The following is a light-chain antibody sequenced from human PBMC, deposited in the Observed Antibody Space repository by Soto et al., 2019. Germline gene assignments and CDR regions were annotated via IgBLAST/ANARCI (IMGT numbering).Light chain of an antibody. CDR1: SSDVGGYNY. Sequence: QSVLTQPPSVSGSPGQSITISCTGTSSDVGGYNYVSWYQQHPGKAPKLMIYDVSNRPSGVSNRFSGSKSGNTASLTISGLQAEDEADYYCSSYTSSNTYVFGTGTKVTV. CDR2: DVS. J-gene: IGLJ1*01. V-gene: IGLV2-14*01. CDR3: SSYTSSNTYV.